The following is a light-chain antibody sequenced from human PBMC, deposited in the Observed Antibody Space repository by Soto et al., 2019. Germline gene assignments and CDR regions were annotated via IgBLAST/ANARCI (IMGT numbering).Light chain of an antibody. Sequence: QSALTQPASVSGSPGQSITISCTGTSSDVGGYNYVSWYQQHPGKAPKLMISEVSNRPSGVSNRFSGSKSGNTASLTISGLQAEDEAGYYCSSYTSGSTLLVFGVGTMLTVL. CDR2: EVS. J-gene: IGLJ2*01. CDR3: SSYTSGSTLLV. CDR1: SSDVGGYNY. V-gene: IGLV2-14*01.